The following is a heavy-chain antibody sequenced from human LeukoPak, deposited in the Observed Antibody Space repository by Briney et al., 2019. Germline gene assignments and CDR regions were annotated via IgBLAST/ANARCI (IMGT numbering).Heavy chain of an antibody. D-gene: IGHD4-23*01. V-gene: IGHV3-73*01. CDR1: GFTFSGSA. J-gene: IGHJ4*02. Sequence: GGSLKLSCAASGFTFSGSAMHWVRQASGTGLEWVGRIRSKANNYATAYAASVKGRFTISRDDSKNTAYLQMNSLKTEDRAVYYCTKHPSDDGGAIDYWGQGTLVTVSS. CDR3: TKHPSDDGGAIDY. CDR2: IRSKANNYAT.